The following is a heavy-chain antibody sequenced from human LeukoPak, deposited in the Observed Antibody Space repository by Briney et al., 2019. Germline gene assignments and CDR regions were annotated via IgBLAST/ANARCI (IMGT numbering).Heavy chain of an antibody. CDR2: MNPDSGDT. CDR1: GYSVTNYN. CDR3: ARGRLGGFDP. Sequence: GASVKVSCKASGYSVTNYNINWVRQPGGQGLERLGEMNPDSGDTVYAHKFRGRVTLTRNTSIMTAYMEIHNLRSEDTAVYYCARGRLGGFDPWGEGPLVTVSS. D-gene: IGHD6-25*01. J-gene: IGHJ5*02. V-gene: IGHV1-8*01.